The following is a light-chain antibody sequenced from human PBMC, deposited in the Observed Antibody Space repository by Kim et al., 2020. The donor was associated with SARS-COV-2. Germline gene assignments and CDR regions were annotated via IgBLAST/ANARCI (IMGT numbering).Light chain of an antibody. J-gene: IGLJ1*01. CDR3: QVWESTSDYV. CDR2: YDS. CDR1: NIAPHS. V-gene: IGLV3-21*01. Sequence: APGQTASVTCGGDNIAPHSVHWYQQRPGQAPVLVIYYDSDRPSGIPERFSGANSGNTATLTISRVEAGDEADYYCQVWESTSDYVFGSGTKVTVL.